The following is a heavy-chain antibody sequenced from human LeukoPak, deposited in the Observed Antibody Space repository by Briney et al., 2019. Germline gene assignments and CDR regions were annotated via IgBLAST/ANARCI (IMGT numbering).Heavy chain of an antibody. CDR3: ASLAARLPFDY. D-gene: IGHD6-6*01. V-gene: IGHV4-59*08. CDR2: IYYSGST. Sequence: SETLSLTCTVSGGSISSYYWSWIRQPPGKGLEWIGYIYYSGSTNYNPSLKSRVTISVDTSKNQFSLKLSSVTAADTAVYYCASLAARLPFDYWGQGTLVTVSS. CDR1: GGSISSYY. J-gene: IGHJ4*02.